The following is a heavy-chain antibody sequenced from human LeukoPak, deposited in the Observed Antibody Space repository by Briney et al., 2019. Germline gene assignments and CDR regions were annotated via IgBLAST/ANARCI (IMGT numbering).Heavy chain of an antibody. CDR3: ARDRNVVDFDY. D-gene: IGHD2-2*01. J-gene: IGHJ4*02. V-gene: IGHV3-21*01. CDR2: ISSSSSYI. CDR1: GFTFSSYA. Sequence: PGGSLRLSCAASGFTFSSYAMHWVRQAPGKGLEWVSSISSSSSYIYYADSVKGRFTISRDNAKNSLYLQMNSLRAEDTAVYYCARDRNVVDFDYWGQGTLVTVSS.